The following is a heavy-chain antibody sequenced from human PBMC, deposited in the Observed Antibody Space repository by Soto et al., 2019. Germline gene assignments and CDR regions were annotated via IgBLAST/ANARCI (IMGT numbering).Heavy chain of an antibody. CDR1: GYTLTELS. J-gene: IGHJ4*02. CDR3: TTALYLAAISTFDY. V-gene: IGHV1-24*01. CDR2: YDPTDGET. Sequence: ASVKVSCKVSGYTLTELSMHWVRQAPGKGLEWMGGYDPTDGETMYAQKFQGRVTMTEDTSTDTAHMELSSLKSEDTAVYYCTTALYLAAISTFDYWGQGTLVTVSS. D-gene: IGHD2-2*02.